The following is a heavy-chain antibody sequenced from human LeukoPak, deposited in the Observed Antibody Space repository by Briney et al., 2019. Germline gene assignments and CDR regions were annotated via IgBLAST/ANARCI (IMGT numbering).Heavy chain of an antibody. CDR3: AKGSGSGWYGWFDP. CDR2: IYSGGST. D-gene: IGHD6-19*01. Sequence: GGSLRLSCAASGFTVSSNYMSWVRKAPGKGLEWVSVIYSGGSTYYADSVKGRFTISRDNSNNTLYLQMNSLRAEDTAVYYCAKGSGSGWYGWFDPWGQGTLVTVSS. V-gene: IGHV3-53*01. J-gene: IGHJ5*02. CDR1: GFTVSSNY.